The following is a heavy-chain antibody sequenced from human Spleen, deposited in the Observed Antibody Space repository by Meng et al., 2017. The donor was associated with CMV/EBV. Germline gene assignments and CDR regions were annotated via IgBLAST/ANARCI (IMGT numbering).Heavy chain of an antibody. CDR2: IWYDGSNK. CDR1: GFTFSGYG. Sequence: CAASGFTFSGYGMHWGRQAPGKGLGWVAVIWYDGSNKYYADSVKGRFTISRDDSKNTLYLQMNSLRAEDTAVYYCAKSGGGYWYFDLWGRGTLVTVSS. D-gene: IGHD2-15*01. CDR3: AKSGGGYWYFDL. J-gene: IGHJ2*01. V-gene: IGHV3-33*06.